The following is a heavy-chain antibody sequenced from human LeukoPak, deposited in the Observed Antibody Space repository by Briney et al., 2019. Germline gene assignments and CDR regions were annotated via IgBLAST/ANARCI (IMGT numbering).Heavy chain of an antibody. J-gene: IGHJ4*02. V-gene: IGHV4-34*01. D-gene: IGHD6-19*01. CDR3: ARGKDSSGWHFDY. CDR2: INHSGST. CDR1: GFTFSSYG. Sequence: GTLRLSCAASGFTFSSYGMSWVRQAPGKGLEWIGEINHSGSTNYNPSLKSRVTISVDTSKNQFSLKLSSVTAADTAVYYCARGKDSSGWHFDYWGQGTLVTVSS.